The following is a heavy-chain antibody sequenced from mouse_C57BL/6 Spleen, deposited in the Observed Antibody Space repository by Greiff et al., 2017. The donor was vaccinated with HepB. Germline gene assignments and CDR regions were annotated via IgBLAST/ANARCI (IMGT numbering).Heavy chain of an antibody. CDR1: GFSFTSYG. V-gene: IGHV2-5*01. J-gene: IGHJ3*01. CDR2: IWRGGST. CDR3: AKNDGGFAY. Sequence: VKLMESGPGLVQPSQSLSITCTVSGFSFTSYGVHWVRQSPGKGLEWLGVIWRGGSTDYNAAFMSRLSITKDNSKSQVFFKMNSLQADDTAIYYCAKNDGGFAYWGQGTLVTVSA.